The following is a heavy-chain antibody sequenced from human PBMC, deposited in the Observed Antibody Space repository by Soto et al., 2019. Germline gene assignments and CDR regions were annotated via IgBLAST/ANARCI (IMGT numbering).Heavy chain of an antibody. J-gene: IGHJ4*02. D-gene: IGHD5-18*01. V-gene: IGHV1-69*01. CDR2: LVPQFGTP. CDR1: RGTFNRYA. CDR3: ARQNRHTPMVPFDV. Sequence: QVQLVQSGAEVKKPGSSVKVSCLASRGTFNRYAINWVRQAPGHGLEWLGALVPQFGTPNYAQKFQDRVTIVADDSTNTASMELRGLTPDDTVVYYCARQNRHTPMVPFDVWGQGTLVTVSS.